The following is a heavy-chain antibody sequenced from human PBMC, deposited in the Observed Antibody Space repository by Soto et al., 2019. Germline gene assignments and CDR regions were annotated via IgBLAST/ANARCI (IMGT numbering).Heavy chain of an antibody. CDR3: ARDFANYYDSSGSGYYGMDV. CDR2: IIPIFGTA. J-gene: IGHJ6*02. CDR1: GGTFSSYA. V-gene: IGHV1-69*13. D-gene: IGHD3-22*01. Sequence: GASVEVSCKASGGTFSSYAISWVRQDPGQGLEWMGGIIPIFGTANYAQKFQGRVTITADESTSTAYMELSSLRSEDTAVYYSARDFANYYDSSGSGYYGMDVWGQGTTVTVSS.